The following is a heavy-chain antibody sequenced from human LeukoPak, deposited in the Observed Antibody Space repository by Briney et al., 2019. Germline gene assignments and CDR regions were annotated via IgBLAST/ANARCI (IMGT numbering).Heavy chain of an antibody. Sequence: GASVKVSCKVSGYTLTELSMHWVRQAPGKGLEWVGGFDPEDGETIYSQKFQGRVTMTEDTSTDTAYMELSSLRSEDTAVYYCATVGRYFDWLLRRWGQGTLVTVSS. CDR2: FDPEDGET. CDR1: GYTLTELS. J-gene: IGHJ4*02. D-gene: IGHD3-9*01. V-gene: IGHV1-24*01. CDR3: ATVGRYFDWLLRR.